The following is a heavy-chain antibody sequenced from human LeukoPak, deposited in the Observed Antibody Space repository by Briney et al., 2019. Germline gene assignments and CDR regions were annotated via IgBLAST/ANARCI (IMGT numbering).Heavy chain of an antibody. V-gene: IGHV3-66*01. Sequence: GGSLRLSCAASGLTVTNNYWHWVRQPPGKGPEWISILYSDGDTKYADSVKGRFTFSRDSSRNTLYLQMNGLRAEDTAVYYCAYGDYPLTYWGQGTLVSVSS. D-gene: IGHD4-17*01. J-gene: IGHJ4*02. CDR1: GLTVTNNY. CDR2: LYSDGDT. CDR3: AYGDYPLTY.